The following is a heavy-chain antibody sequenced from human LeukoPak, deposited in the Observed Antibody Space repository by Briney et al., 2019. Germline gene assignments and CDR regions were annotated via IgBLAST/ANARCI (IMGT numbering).Heavy chain of an antibody. CDR3: AKDRANAWTSDY. J-gene: IGHJ4*02. CDR1: GFTFSNYA. CDR2: TTYDESDK. D-gene: IGHD3/OR15-3a*01. V-gene: IGHV3-30*02. Sequence: PGGSLRLSRAASGFTFSNYAMYWVRQAPGKGLEWVAFTTYDESDKYYVDSVKGRFTISRDNSKNTLYLQMNGLRAEDTAVYYCAKDRANAWTSDYWGQGTLVTVSS.